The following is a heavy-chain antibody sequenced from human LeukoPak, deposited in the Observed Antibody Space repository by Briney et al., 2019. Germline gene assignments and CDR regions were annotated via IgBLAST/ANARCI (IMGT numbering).Heavy chain of an antibody. CDR1: GYIFTTYY. D-gene: IGHD6-19*01. J-gene: IGHJ5*02. CDR2: INPSGGST. V-gene: IGHV1-46*01. CDR3: ARARDVAVAGPNYRGWFDP. Sequence: ASVKVSCKAWGYIFTTYYRHWVRQAPGQGLEWMGMINPSGGSTSYAQKFQGRVTMTRDMSTSTVYMELSSLRSEDTAVYYCARARDVAVAGPNYRGWFDPWGQGTLVTVSS.